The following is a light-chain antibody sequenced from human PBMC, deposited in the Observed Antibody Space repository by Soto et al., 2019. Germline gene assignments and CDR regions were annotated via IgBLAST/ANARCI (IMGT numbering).Light chain of an antibody. CDR2: DVS. V-gene: IGLV2-11*01. J-gene: IGLJ2*01. Sequence: QSALTQPRSVSGSPGQSVTISCTGTSSDVGGYNYVSWYQQHPGKAPKLMSYDVSKRPSGVPDRFSGSKSGNTASLTISGLQAEDEADYYCCSYAASYVVFGGGTKLTVL. CDR3: CSYAASYVV. CDR1: SSDVGGYNY.